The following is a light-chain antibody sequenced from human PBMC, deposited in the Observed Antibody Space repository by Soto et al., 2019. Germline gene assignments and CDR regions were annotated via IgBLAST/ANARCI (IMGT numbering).Light chain of an antibody. Sequence: DIQMTQSPSTLSASVGDRVTITCRASQSISSWLAWYQQKPGKAPKLLIYKASSLESGVPSRFSGSGSGTEFTLTISSLQPDDFATYYCQQYNSYSTFGQGTGVDIK. CDR2: KAS. CDR1: QSISSW. CDR3: QQYNSYST. V-gene: IGKV1-5*03. J-gene: IGKJ1*01.